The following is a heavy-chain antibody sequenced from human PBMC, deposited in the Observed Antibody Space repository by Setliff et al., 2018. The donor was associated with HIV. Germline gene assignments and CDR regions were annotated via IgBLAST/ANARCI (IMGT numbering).Heavy chain of an antibody. D-gene: IGHD1-1*01. V-gene: IGHV3-30*04. Sequence: GGSLRLSCAASGFNFDAYAMHWVRQSPGKGPEWVAVISYDGSNQYYRDSVKGRFTISRENSKKMLYLQMNILRPEDTGVYYCARDLDAGTTKIFDYWGQGTLVTLL. CDR3: ARDLDAGTTKIFDY. CDR2: ISYDGSNQ. J-gene: IGHJ4*02. CDR1: GFNFDAYA.